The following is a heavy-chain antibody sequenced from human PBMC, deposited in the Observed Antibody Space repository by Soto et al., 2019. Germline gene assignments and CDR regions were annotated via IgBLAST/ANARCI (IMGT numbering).Heavy chain of an antibody. J-gene: IGHJ4*02. CDR1: GFTFSYYA. V-gene: IGHV3-23*01. D-gene: IGHD2-15*01. CDR3: AKRARDYVVVVATSDYYFDY. CDR2: ISGSDDTT. Sequence: GGSLRLSCAASGFTFSYYAMNWVRQAPGKGLEWVSAISGSDDTTYYADSVKGRFTISRDNSKNTLYLQMNSLRAEDTAIYYCAKRARDYVVVVATSDYYFDYWGQGTLVTVSS.